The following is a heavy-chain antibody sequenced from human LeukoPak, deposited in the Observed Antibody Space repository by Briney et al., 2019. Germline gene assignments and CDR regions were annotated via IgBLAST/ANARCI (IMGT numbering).Heavy chain of an antibody. D-gene: IGHD3-9*01. CDR1: GNSISSGHY. V-gene: IGHV4-38-2*02. J-gene: IGHJ4*02. CDR2: IYLSGTT. CDR3: ARIFILSGFSSYFDH. Sequence: PSETLSLTCSVSGNSISSGHYWGRIRQTPGKGLEWIGSIYLSGTTYYNSSLKSRVTISVDTSKNQFSLKLSSVTAADTAVYFCARIFILSGFSSYFDHWGQGTLVTVSS.